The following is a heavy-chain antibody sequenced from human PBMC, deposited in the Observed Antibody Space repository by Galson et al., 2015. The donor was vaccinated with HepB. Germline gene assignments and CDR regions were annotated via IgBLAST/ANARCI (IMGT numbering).Heavy chain of an antibody. CDR3: ARSRLGELSLYITEYDY. CDR2: IDWDDDK. Sequence: PALVKPTQTLTLTCTFSGFSLRTSGMCVSWIRQPPGKALEWLALIDWDDDKYYSTSLKTRLTISKDTSKNQVVLTMTNMDPVDTATYYCARSRLGELSLYITEYDYWGQGTLVTVSS. D-gene: IGHD3-16*02. CDR1: GFSLRTSGMC. V-gene: IGHV2-70*01. J-gene: IGHJ4*02.